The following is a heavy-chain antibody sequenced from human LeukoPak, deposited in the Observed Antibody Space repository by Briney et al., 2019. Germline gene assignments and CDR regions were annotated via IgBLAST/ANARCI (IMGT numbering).Heavy chain of an antibody. V-gene: IGHV4-59*01. CDR1: GGSISSYY. D-gene: IGHD6-13*01. CDR2: IYYSGST. CDR3: ARAHSNPFDY. Sequence: PSETLSLTCTVSGGSISSYYWSWIRQPPGKGLEWIGYIYYSGSTNYNPSLKSRVTISVDTSKNQFSLKLSSVTAADTAVYYCARAHSNPFDYWGQGTLVTVSP. J-gene: IGHJ4*02.